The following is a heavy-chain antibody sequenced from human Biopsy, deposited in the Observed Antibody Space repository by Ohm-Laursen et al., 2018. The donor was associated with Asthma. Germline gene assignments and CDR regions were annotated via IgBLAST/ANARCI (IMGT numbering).Heavy chain of an antibody. CDR3: ARDFYDSSGYLHFDY. J-gene: IGHJ4*02. CDR1: GSTFSSYG. CDR2: IWYDGSNK. D-gene: IGHD3-22*01. Sequence: SLRLSCSASGSTFSSYGMHWVRQAPGKGLEWVAVIWYDGSNKYYADSVKGRFTISRDNSKNTLYLQMNSLRAEDTAVYYCARDFYDSSGYLHFDYWGQGTLVTVSS. V-gene: IGHV3-33*01.